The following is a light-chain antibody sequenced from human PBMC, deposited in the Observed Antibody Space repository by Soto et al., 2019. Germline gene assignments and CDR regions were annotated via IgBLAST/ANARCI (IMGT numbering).Light chain of an antibody. Sequence: EIVLTQSPATLSLSPGERATLSCRASQSVSSYLAWYQQKPGQAPRLLIDDASNRATGISARFSGSGSGTDFTLTISSLEPEDFAVYYCQQRSKWPPEVTFGQGTRLEIK. V-gene: IGKV3-11*01. CDR2: DAS. CDR3: QQRSKWPPEVT. CDR1: QSVSSY. J-gene: IGKJ5*01.